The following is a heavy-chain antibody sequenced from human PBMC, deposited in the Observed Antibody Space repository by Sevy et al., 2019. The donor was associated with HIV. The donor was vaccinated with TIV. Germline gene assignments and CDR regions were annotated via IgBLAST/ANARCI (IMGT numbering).Heavy chain of an antibody. CDR1: GYTFTSYD. D-gene: IGHD2-15*01. CDR3: ARGGFPSGDTDY. J-gene: IGHJ4*02. Sequence: ASVEVSCKASGYTFTSYDINWVRQATGQGLEWMGWMNPNSGNTGYAQKFQGRVTMTRNTSISTAYMELSSLRSEDTAVYYCARGGFPSGDTDYWGQGTLVTVSS. V-gene: IGHV1-8*01. CDR2: MNPNSGNT.